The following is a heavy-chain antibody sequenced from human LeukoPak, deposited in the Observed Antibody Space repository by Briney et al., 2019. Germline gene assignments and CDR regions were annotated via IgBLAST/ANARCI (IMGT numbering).Heavy chain of an antibody. CDR2: INWNGGST. CDR3: ARDPRGSGSYFLTEFDY. J-gene: IGHJ4*02. V-gene: IGHV3-20*04. CDR1: GFTFDDYG. Sequence: GGSLRLSCAASGFTFDDYGMSWVRQAPGKGLEWVSGINWNGGSTGYADSVKGRFTISRDNAKNSLYLQMNSLRAEDTAVYYCARDPRGSGSYFLTEFDYWGQGTLVTVSS. D-gene: IGHD3-10*01.